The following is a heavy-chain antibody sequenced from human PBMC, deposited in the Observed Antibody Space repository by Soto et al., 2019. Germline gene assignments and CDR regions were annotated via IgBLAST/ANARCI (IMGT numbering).Heavy chain of an antibody. CDR1: GYNFSSQW. J-gene: IGHJ3*02. CDR3: RKSKFLDI. V-gene: IGHV5-51*01. CDR2: VYPGDAET. Sequence: GQSLKISCKGSGYNFSSQWIAWVRQKPGKGLEWMGIVYPGDAETRYSPSFQGQVTMSADKSIDTAYLQWSSLKASDTAIYSCRKSKFLDIRGPAPILTVS.